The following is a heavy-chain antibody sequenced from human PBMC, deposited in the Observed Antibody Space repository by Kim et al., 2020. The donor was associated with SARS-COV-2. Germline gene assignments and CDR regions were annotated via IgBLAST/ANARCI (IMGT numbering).Heavy chain of an antibody. CDR1: GGSISSYY. J-gene: IGHJ4*02. CDR2: IYYSGST. V-gene: IGHV4-59*01. Sequence: SETLSLTCTVSGGSISSYYWSWIRQPPGKGLEWIGYIYYSGSTNYNPSLKSRVTISVDTSKNQFSLKLSSVTAADTAVYYCAAVAGGSDLFDYWGQGTLVTVSS. CDR3: AAVAGGSDLFDY. D-gene: IGHD2-15*01.